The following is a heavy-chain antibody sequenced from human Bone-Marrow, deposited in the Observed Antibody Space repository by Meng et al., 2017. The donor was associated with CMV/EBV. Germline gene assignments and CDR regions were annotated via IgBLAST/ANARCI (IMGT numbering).Heavy chain of an antibody. Sequence: GGSLRLSCVASGFTFSSYSMNWVRQAPGKGLEWVSSISSSSSYIYYADSVKGRFTISRDNAKNSLYLQMNSLRAEDTAVYYCARDRNGSRFLVYGMDVWGQGTTVTVSS. CDR1: GFTFSSYS. V-gene: IGHV3-21*01. CDR3: ARDRNGSRFLVYGMDV. CDR2: ISSSSSYI. D-gene: IGHD3-3*01. J-gene: IGHJ6*02.